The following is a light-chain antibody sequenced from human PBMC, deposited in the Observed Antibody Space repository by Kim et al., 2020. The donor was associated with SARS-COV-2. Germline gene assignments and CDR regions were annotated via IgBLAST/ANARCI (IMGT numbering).Light chain of an antibody. CDR3: QQYGRLIT. Sequence: EIVLTQSPGTLSLSPGERATLSCRASQSVTSIYLAWYLQKPGQAPRLLMYGASSRATGIPDRFSGSGSGTDFTLTISRLEPEDFAVYYCQQYGRLITFGQGTRLEIK. J-gene: IGKJ5*01. V-gene: IGKV3-20*01. CDR1: QSVTSIY. CDR2: GAS.